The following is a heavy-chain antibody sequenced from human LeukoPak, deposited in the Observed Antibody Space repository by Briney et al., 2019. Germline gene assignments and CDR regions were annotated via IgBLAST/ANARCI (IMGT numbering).Heavy chain of an antibody. J-gene: IGHJ4*02. D-gene: IGHD3-22*01. CDR3: ASTDYYDSSGYSRPFDY. Sequence: GGSLRLSCAASGFTVSSNYMSWVRQAPGNRLEWVSVIYSGGSTYYADSVKGRFTISRHNSKNTLYLQMNSLRAEDTAVYYCASTDYYDSSGYSRPFDYWGQGTLVTVSS. V-gene: IGHV3-53*04. CDR1: GFTVSSNY. CDR2: IYSGGST.